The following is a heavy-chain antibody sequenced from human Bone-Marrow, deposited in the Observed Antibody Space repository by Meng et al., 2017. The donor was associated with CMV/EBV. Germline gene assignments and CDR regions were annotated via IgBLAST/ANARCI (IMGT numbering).Heavy chain of an antibody. D-gene: IGHD3-22*01. CDR2: ISYDGSNK. Sequence: GESLKISCAASGFTFSSYAMHWVRQAPGKGLEWVAVISYDGSNKYYADSVKGRFTISRDNSKNTLYLQMNSLRAEDTAVYYCARGQHISMIFVIISTFFDYWGRGTLVTVSS. CDR1: GFTFSSYA. V-gene: IGHV3-30-3*01. J-gene: IGHJ4*02. CDR3: ARGQHISMIFVIISTFFDY.